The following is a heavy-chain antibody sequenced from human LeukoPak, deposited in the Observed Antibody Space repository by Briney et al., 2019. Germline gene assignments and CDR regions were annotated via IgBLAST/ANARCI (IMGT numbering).Heavy chain of an antibody. J-gene: IGHJ4*02. V-gene: IGHV5-51*01. CDR2: IYPGDSDT. CDR1: GYSFTSYW. D-gene: IGHD3-10*01. Sequence: KGGESLKISCKGSGYSFTSYWIGWVRQMPGKGLEWMGIIYPGDSDTRYSPSFQGQVTISADKSISTAYLQWSSLKASDTAMYYCARLPLLLWYGGSYYFDYWGQGTLVTVSS. CDR3: ARLPLLLWYGGSYYFDY.